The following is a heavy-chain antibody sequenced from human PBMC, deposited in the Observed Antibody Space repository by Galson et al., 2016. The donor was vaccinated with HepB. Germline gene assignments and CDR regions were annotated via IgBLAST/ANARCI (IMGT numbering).Heavy chain of an antibody. Sequence: VQVSCKASGYTFSSYAITWVRQAPGQGLEWMGWISASTGTTNYARRLQGRVTMTTDTSTSTAYMELRNMRSGDAAVYYCARRVRGTYDAFDIWGLGTMVTVSS. J-gene: IGHJ3*02. D-gene: IGHD3-10*01. CDR1: GYTFSSYA. CDR2: ISASTGTT. V-gene: IGHV1-18*01. CDR3: ARRVRGTYDAFDI.